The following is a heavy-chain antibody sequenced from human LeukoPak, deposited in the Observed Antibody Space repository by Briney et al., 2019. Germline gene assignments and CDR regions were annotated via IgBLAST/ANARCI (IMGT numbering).Heavy chain of an antibody. V-gene: IGHV1-18*01. Sequence: ASVKVSCKASGYTFTSYGISWVRQPPGQGLEWMGWISAYNGNTNYAQKLQGRVTMTTDTSTSTAYMELRSLRSDDTAVYYCARSGVGYYYDSSGYYPLDSWGQGTLVTVSS. J-gene: IGHJ4*02. CDR2: ISAYNGNT. D-gene: IGHD3-22*01. CDR3: ARSGVGYYYDSSGYYPLDS. CDR1: GYTFTSYG.